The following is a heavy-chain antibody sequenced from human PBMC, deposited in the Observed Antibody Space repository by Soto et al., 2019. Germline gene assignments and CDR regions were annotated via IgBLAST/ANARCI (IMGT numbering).Heavy chain of an antibody. J-gene: IGHJ4*02. Sequence: QVQLVESGGGVVQPGRSLRLSCAASGFTFSSYGMHWVRQAPGKGLEWVAVISYDGSNKYYADSVQGRFTISRDNSKNTLYLQMNSLRAEDTAVYYCAADYGQWGQGPLVTVSS. D-gene: IGHD4-17*01. CDR2: ISYDGSNK. CDR3: AADYGQ. CDR1: GFTFSSYG. V-gene: IGHV3-30*03.